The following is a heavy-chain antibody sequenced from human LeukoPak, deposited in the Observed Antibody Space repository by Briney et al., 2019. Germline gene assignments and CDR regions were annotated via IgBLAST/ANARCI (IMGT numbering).Heavy chain of an antibody. CDR3: ARTSGYSYGFY. CDR1: GFTFSSYS. CDR2: ISTSNGNT. V-gene: IGHV3-48*01. J-gene: IGHJ4*02. D-gene: IGHD5-18*01. Sequence: GGSLRLSCAGSGFTFSSYSMNWVRQAPGKGLEWLSYISTSNGNTYYADSVKGRFTISRDNSKNTLYLQMNSLRAEDTAVYYCARTSGYSYGFYWGQGTLVTVSS.